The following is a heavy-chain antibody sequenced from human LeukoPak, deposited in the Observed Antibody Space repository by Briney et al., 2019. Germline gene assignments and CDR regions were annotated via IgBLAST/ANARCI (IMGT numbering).Heavy chain of an antibody. J-gene: IGHJ4*02. V-gene: IGHV3-74*01. D-gene: IGHD3-3*01. Sequence: GVSLRLSCVASGFTFSSYWMHWVRQAPGKGLVWVSRIKSDGSYRTYADSVEGRFTISRDNAKNTLYLQLNSLRAEDTAVYYCVTGGSGYFTHWGQGTLVTVSS. CDR3: VTGGSGYFTH. CDR2: IKSDGSYR. CDR1: GFTFSSYW.